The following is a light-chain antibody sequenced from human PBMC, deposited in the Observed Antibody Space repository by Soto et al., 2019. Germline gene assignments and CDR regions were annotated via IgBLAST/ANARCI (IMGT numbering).Light chain of an antibody. CDR2: DAS. Sequence: EIVLTQSPATLSLSPGERATLSCRASQSVSSYLAWYQHKPGQAPRLLIYDASNRATGIPGRFSGSGSGTDFTLTISRLEPEDFAVYYCQQRSKWWTFGQGTKVEIK. J-gene: IGKJ1*01. CDR1: QSVSSY. V-gene: IGKV3-11*01. CDR3: QQRSKWWT.